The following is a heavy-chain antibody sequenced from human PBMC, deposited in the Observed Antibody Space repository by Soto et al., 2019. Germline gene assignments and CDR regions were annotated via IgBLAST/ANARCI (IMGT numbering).Heavy chain of an antibody. CDR2: IWYDGSNK. V-gene: IGHV3-33*01. D-gene: IGHD3-22*01. CDR1: GFTFSSYG. CDR3: ARDLTTEPYYYYYGMDV. J-gene: IGHJ6*02. Sequence: QVQLVESGGGVVQPGRSLRLSCAASGFTFSSYGMHWVRQAPGKGQEWVAVIWYDGSNKYYADSVKGRFTISRDNSKNTLYLQMNSLRAEDTAVYYCARDLTTEPYYYYYGMDVWGQGTTVTVSS.